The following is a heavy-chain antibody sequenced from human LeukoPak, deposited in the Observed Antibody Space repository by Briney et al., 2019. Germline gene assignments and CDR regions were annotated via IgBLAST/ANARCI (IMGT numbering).Heavy chain of an antibody. D-gene: IGHD6-19*01. CDR3: AKDLSLRSSDWYPGFDS. CDR1: GFTVSSNY. J-gene: IGHJ4*02. Sequence: GGSLRLSCAASGFTVSSNYMSWVRQAPGKGLEWVSVIYSGGSTYYADSVKGRFIISTDNSKNTLYLQMNSLRAEDTAVYYCAKDLSLRSSDWYPGFDSWGQGTLVTVSS. V-gene: IGHV3-53*01. CDR2: IYSGGST.